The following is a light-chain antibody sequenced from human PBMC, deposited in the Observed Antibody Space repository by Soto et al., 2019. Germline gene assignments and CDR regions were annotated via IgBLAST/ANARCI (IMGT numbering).Light chain of an antibody. J-gene: IGKJ4*01. V-gene: IGKV1-13*02. CDR2: DAS. Sequence: AIQLTQAPSSLSVSGGDRVIITCRASQGISSALAWYQQKPGKAPKLLIYDASSLESGVSSRFSGSGSGTDFTLTSRSLQPEDFATYDCQQFNSYTSLTLVGGTKVQLK. CDR1: QGISSA. CDR3: QQFNSYTSLT.